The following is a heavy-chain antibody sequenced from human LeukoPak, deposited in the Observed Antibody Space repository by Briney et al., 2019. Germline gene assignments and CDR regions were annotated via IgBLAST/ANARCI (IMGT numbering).Heavy chain of an antibody. Sequence: GGFLRLSCAASGFSVSGNYMSWVRQAPGKGLEWVSAIYSGGATYYTDSVKGRFTMSRHTSKNTLYLQMNSLRAEDTAVYYCAKASGPYYFDYWGRGALVTVSS. CDR3: AKASGPYYFDY. CDR1: GFSVSGNY. D-gene: IGHD6-25*01. V-gene: IGHV3-53*01. J-gene: IGHJ4*02. CDR2: IYSGGAT.